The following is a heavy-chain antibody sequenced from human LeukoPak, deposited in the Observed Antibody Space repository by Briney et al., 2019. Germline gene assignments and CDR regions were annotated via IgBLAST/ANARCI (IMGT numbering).Heavy chain of an antibody. V-gene: IGHV1-18*01. CDR3: ARDSNRRDYGNSYNWFDP. Sequence: ASVKVSCKASGYTFTSYGISWVRQAPGQGLEWMGWISAYNGNTNYAQKLQGRVTMTTDTSTSTAYMELRSLRSDDTAVYYCARDSNRRDYGNSYNWFDPWGQGTLVTVSS. CDR1: GYTFTSYG. J-gene: IGHJ5*02. CDR2: ISAYNGNT. D-gene: IGHD4-17*01.